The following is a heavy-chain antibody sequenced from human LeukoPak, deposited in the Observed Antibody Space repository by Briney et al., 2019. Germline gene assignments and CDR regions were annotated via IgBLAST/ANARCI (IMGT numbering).Heavy chain of an antibody. CDR2: INPNSGGT. Sequence: ASVKVSCKASGYTFTSYGISWVRQAPGQGLEWMGWINPNSGGTNYAQKFQGRVTMTRDTSISTAYMELSRLRSDDTAVYYCARIAAAGTSYFDYWGQGTLVTVSS. V-gene: IGHV1-2*02. CDR1: GYTFTSYG. D-gene: IGHD6-13*01. CDR3: ARIAAAGTSYFDY. J-gene: IGHJ4*02.